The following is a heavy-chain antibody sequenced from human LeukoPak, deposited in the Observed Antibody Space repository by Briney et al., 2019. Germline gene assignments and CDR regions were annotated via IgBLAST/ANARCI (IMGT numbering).Heavy chain of an antibody. D-gene: IGHD3-3*01. CDR3: AAVGVVIPIIDY. CDR2: IYYSGNT. J-gene: IGHJ4*02. CDR1: GGSINSDSDY. V-gene: IGHV4-39*07. Sequence: TSETLSLTCTVSGGSINSDSDYWGWIRQPPGKGLELIGNIYYSGNTYYNPSLKSRVTISLDTSKNQFSLKLSSVTAADTAVYYCAAVGVVIPIIDYWGQGTLVTVSS.